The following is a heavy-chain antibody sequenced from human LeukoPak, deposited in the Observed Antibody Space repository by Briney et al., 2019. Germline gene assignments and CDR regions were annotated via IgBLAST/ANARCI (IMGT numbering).Heavy chain of an antibody. Sequence: GGSLRLSCAASGFTFSSYSMNWVRQAPGKGLEWVSVIYSGGSTYYADSVKGRFTISRDNSKNTLYLQMNSLRAEDTAVYYCAKDLLVVTAIDYWGQGTLVTVSS. CDR2: IYSGGST. J-gene: IGHJ4*02. V-gene: IGHV3-66*01. CDR3: AKDLLVVTAIDY. CDR1: GFTFSSYS. D-gene: IGHD2-21*02.